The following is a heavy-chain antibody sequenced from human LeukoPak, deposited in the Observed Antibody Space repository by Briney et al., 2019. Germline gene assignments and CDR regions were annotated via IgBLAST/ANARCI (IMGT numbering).Heavy chain of an antibody. Sequence: GGSLRLSCEASGFTVSNNYMSWVRQAPGKGLEWLSVIYISGSTSYADSVKGRFTISRDNSKNTLYLQMDSPRVEDTAVYYCARGAGSASYSKSWGQGTLVTVSS. CDR2: IYISGST. CDR1: GFTVSNNY. CDR3: ARGAGSASYSKS. V-gene: IGHV3-66*01. D-gene: IGHD3-10*01. J-gene: IGHJ5*02.